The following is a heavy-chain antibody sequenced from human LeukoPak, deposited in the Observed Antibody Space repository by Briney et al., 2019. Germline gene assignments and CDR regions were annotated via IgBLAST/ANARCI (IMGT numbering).Heavy chain of an antibody. D-gene: IGHD6-6*01. V-gene: IGHV4-61*02. CDR3: ARDLIEYSSSSTHNYYYYYYMDV. CDR2: IYTSGST. CDR1: GGSISSSSYY. Sequence: SETLSLTCTVSGGSISSSSYYWSWIRQPAGKGLEWIGRIYTSGSTNYNPSLKSRVTISVDTSKNQFSLKLSSVTAADTAVYYCARDLIEYSSSSTHNYYYYYYMDVWGKGTTVTVSS. J-gene: IGHJ6*03.